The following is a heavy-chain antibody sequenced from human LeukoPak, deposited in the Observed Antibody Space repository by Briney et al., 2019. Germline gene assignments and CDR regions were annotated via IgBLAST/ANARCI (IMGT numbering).Heavy chain of an antibody. Sequence: SETLSLTCTVSGGSISSRSYYSGWIRQPPGKGLEWNGRIYYSRSTYYNPSLKSRVTISVHTSKNQFSLKLSSVTAADTAVYYCARRRTRGSGGSCYSFWGQGTLVTASS. CDR3: ARRRTRGSGGSCYSF. CDR1: GGSISSRSYY. V-gene: IGHV4-39*01. CDR2: IYYSRST. J-gene: IGHJ4*02. D-gene: IGHD2-15*01.